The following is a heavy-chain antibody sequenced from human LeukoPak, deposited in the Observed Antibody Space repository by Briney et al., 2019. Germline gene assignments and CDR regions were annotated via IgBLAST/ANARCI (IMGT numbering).Heavy chain of an antibody. CDR1: GGSIRSSYYY. V-gene: IGHV4-39*01. J-gene: IGHJ5*02. D-gene: IGHD5-24*01. CDR3: ARRGEEMTTVGFDP. CDR2: IYDSGST. Sequence: PSETLSLTCTVSGGSIRSSYYYWGWIRQPPGKGLEWIGSIYDSGSTYYNPSLKSRVTISVDTSKNQFSLKLNSVTAADTAVYYCARRGEEMTTVGFDPWGQGTLVTVSS.